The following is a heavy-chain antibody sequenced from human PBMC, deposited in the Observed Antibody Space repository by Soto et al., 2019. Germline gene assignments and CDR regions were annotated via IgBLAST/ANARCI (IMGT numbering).Heavy chain of an antibody. Sequence: GGSLRLSCVASGFTFSSYAMSWVRQAPEKGLEWVSGISYSGGSTYYADSVKGRFTISRDNSKNTLYLQMNSLRAEDTAVYYCAKTISPGIAVAGTWGQGTLVTVSS. CDR1: GFTFSSYA. J-gene: IGHJ5*02. CDR2: ISYSGGST. D-gene: IGHD6-19*01. CDR3: AKTISPGIAVAGT. V-gene: IGHV3-23*01.